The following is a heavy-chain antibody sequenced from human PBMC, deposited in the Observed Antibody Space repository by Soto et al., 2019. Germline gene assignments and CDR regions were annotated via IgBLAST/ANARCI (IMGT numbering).Heavy chain of an antibody. D-gene: IGHD3-22*01. Sequence: ASVKVSCKASGYTFTSYGISWVRQAPGQGLEWMVLISAYNGNTNYAQKFQGRVTMTTDTSTSTAYMGLRSLRSDDTVVYYCARDFGGGNYYDSSTRFDYWGQGTLVTVSS. J-gene: IGHJ4*02. CDR3: ARDFGGGNYYDSSTRFDY. CDR2: ISAYNGNT. V-gene: IGHV1-18*01. CDR1: GYTFTSYG.